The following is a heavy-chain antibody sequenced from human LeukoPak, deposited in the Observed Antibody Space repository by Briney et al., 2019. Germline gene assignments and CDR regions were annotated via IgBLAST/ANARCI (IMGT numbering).Heavy chain of an antibody. CDR1: GYSLTELS. J-gene: IGHJ4*02. Sequence: ASVKVSCKVSGYSLTELSLHWVRQAPGEGLEWMGNFDPEDGETIYAQKFQGRVTMSEDASTQTAYMELSSLRSEDRAVYYCATGRGFFDFWGQGTLVTVSS. CDR3: ATGRGFFDF. CDR2: FDPEDGET. V-gene: IGHV1-24*01.